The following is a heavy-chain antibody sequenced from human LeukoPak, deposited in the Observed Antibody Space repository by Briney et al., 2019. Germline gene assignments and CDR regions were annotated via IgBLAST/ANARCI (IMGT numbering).Heavy chain of an antibody. V-gene: IGHV4-59*01. CDR1: GGSISSYY. CDR2: IYYSGST. CDR3: ARDVLLWFGDDYYYGMDV. D-gene: IGHD3-10*01. J-gene: IGHJ6*02. Sequence: SETLSLTCTVSGGSISSYYWSWIRQPPGKGLEWIGYIYYSGSTNYNPSLKSRVTISVDTSKNQFSLKLSSVTAADTAVYYCARDVLLWFGDDYYYGMDVWGQGTTVTVSS.